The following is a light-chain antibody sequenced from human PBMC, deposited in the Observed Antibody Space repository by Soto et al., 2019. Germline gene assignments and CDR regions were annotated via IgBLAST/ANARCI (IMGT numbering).Light chain of an antibody. CDR3: QQYYSTPLT. Sequence: DIVMTQSPDSLAVSLGERATINCKSSQSVLYSANNKNYLAWYKQKPGQPPKLLIYWASTRQSGVPDRFSGSGSGTDCTLSLSNLQAEDVAVYFCQQYYSTPLTFRGGTKVEIK. V-gene: IGKV4-1*01. J-gene: IGKJ4*01. CDR1: QSVLYSANNKNY. CDR2: WAS.